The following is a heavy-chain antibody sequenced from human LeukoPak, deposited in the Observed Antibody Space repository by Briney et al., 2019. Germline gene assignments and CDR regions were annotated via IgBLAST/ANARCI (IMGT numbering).Heavy chain of an antibody. J-gene: IGHJ4*02. D-gene: IGHD3-10*01. Sequence: GESLKISCKGSGYSFTSYWIGWVRQMPGKGLEWMGIIYPGDSDTRYSPSFQGQVTISADKSISTAYLQWSSLKASDTAMYYCARPPLDGSGSYPEYYFDYWGQGTLVTVSS. CDR2: IYPGDSDT. CDR3: ARPPLDGSGSYPEYYFDY. V-gene: IGHV5-51*01. CDR1: GYSFTSYW.